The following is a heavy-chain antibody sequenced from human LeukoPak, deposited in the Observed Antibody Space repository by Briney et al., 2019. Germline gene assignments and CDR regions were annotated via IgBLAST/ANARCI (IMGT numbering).Heavy chain of an antibody. D-gene: IGHD2-21*02. J-gene: IGHJ4*02. V-gene: IGHV3-15*01. Sequence: GSLRLSCAASGFTFSNAWMSWVRQAPGKGLGWVDRIKSKTDGGTTDYAAPVKGRFTISRDDSKNTLYLQMNSLKTEDTAVYYCTTGAYCGGDCYLYWGQGTLVTVSS. CDR2: IKSKTDGGTT. CDR3: TTGAYCGGDCYLY. CDR1: GFTFSNAW.